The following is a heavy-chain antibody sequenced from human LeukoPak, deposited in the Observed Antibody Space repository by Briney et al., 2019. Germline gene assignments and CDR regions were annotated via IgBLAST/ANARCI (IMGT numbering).Heavy chain of an antibody. CDR1: GFSFTSYA. CDR2: IRGGSET. V-gene: IGHV3-23*01. CDR3: AKANWVSNADAVW. J-gene: IGHJ4*02. Sequence: GGSLRLSCAASGFSFTSYAMSWVRQAPARGPEWVSSIRGGSETFYTEFAKGRFTLSRDDSRNTVYLQMNNLRVEDTAIYYCAKANWVSNADAVWWGQGTQVTVSS. D-gene: IGHD1-1*01.